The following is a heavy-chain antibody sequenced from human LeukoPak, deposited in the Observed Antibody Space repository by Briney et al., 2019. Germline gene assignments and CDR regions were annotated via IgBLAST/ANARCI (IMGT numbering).Heavy chain of an antibody. J-gene: IGHJ4*02. CDR3: ARAGLWFGELYSFDY. CDR1: GYTFTSYG. CDR2: ISAYNGNT. D-gene: IGHD3-10*01. Sequence: ASVKVSCKSSGYTFTSYGISWVRQAPAQGLEWMGWISAYNGNTNYAQKLQGRVTMTTDTSTSTGYLGLSSLRSDDTAVYYCARAGLWFGELYSFDYWGQGTLVTVSS. V-gene: IGHV1-18*01.